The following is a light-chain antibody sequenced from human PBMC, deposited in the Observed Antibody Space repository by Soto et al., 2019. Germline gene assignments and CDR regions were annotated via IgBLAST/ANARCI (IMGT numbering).Light chain of an antibody. Sequence: QSVLTQPPSASGTPGQRVSISCSGSTSNIGTKYVYWYQHVPGTAPKLLIYRNDQRPSGVPDRFSGSKSGTSASLATSGLRSEDEADYYCAAWDDSLRAVVFGGGTKLTVL. J-gene: IGLJ2*01. CDR3: AAWDDSLRAVV. V-gene: IGLV1-47*01. CDR2: RND. CDR1: TSNIGTKY.